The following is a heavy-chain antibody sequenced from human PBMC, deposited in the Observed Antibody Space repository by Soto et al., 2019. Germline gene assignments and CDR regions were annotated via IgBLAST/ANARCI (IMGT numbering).Heavy chain of an antibody. CDR3: AKHLSLQSIAGYYYGMDV. CDR1: GFSFSYYG. V-gene: IGHV3-48*01. D-gene: IGHD4-4*01. CDR2: ISTSSSNI. J-gene: IGHJ6*02. Sequence: GGSLRLSCAASGFSFSYYGMNWVRQAPGKGLEWVSYISTSSSNIYYADSVKGRFTISRDNSKNTLYLQMNSLRAEDTAVYYCAKHLSLQSIAGYYYGMDVWGQGTTVTVSS.